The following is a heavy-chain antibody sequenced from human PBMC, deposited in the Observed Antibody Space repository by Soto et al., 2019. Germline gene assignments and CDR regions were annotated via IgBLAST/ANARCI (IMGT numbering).Heavy chain of an antibody. CDR1: GFTLNNYA. D-gene: IGHD6-19*01. Sequence: GGSLRLSSADSGFTLNNYAMSWVRQALEKGQEWVSGISGSGGTTYYADSEKGRLTISRDNSKNTLYLHMNSLRDEDTAVYYSARVSSVHDYWGQGAPVTVSS. CDR2: ISGSGGTT. V-gene: IGHV3-23*01. CDR3: ARVSSVHDY. J-gene: IGHJ4*02.